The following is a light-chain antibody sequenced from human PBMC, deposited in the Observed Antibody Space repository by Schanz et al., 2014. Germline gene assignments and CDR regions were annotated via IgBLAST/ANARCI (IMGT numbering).Light chain of an antibody. CDR1: QSVGSSY. CDR3: QQYGSSLALT. Sequence: EIVLTQSPATLSVSPGERASLSCRASQSVGSSYLAWYQQKPGQAPRLLIYGASSRATGIPDRFSGSGSGTDFTLTISRLEPEDFAVYYCQQYGSSLALTFGGGTKVEIK. CDR2: GAS. J-gene: IGKJ4*01. V-gene: IGKV3-20*01.